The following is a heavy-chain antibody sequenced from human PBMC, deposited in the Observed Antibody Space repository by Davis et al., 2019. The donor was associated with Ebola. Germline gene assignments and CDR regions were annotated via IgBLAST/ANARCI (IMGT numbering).Heavy chain of an antibody. J-gene: IGHJ3*02. V-gene: IGHV4-59*12. Sequence: PGGSLRLSCTVSGGSISSYYWSWIRQPPGKGLEWIGYIYYSGSTNYNPSLKSRVTISVETSKNQFSLKLSSVTAADTAVYYCARGNPDYSGSYPVKAFDIWGQGTMVTVSS. D-gene: IGHD1-26*01. CDR2: IYYSGST. CDR1: GGSISSYY. CDR3: ARGNPDYSGSYPVKAFDI.